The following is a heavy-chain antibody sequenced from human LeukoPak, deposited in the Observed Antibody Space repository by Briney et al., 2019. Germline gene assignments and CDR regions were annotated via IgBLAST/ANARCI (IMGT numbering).Heavy chain of an antibody. Sequence: PWGSLRLSSAASGFTFDDYAMHWVRQAPGKGLEWVSGISWNSGSIGYADSVKGRFTISRDNAKNSLYLQMNSLRAEDTALYYCAKGYYYDSSGSDAFDIWGQGTMVTVSS. D-gene: IGHD3-22*01. J-gene: IGHJ3*02. CDR1: GFTFDDYA. CDR3: AKGYYYDSSGSDAFDI. V-gene: IGHV3-9*01. CDR2: ISWNSGSI.